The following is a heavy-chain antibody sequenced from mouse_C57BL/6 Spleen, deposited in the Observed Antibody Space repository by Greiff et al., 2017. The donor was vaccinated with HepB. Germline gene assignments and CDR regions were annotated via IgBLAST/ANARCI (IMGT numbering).Heavy chain of an antibody. CDR2: ISSGSSTI. CDR1: GFTFSDYG. D-gene: IGHD2-3*01. CDR3: AVDGYYEAMDY. Sequence: EVKLVESGGGLVKPGGSLKLSCAASGFTFSDYGMHWVRQAPEKGLEWVAYISSGSSTIYYADTVKGRFTISRDNAKNTLFLQMTSLRSEDTAMYYCAVDGYYEAMDYWGQGTSVTVSS. V-gene: IGHV5-17*01. J-gene: IGHJ4*01.